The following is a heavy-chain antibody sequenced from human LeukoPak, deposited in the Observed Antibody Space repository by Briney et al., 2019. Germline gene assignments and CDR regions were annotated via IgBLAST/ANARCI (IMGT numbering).Heavy chain of an antibody. J-gene: IGHJ4*02. CDR3: AKGPSYYYDSSGYSDY. D-gene: IGHD3-22*01. V-gene: IGHV3-30*02. CDR1: GFTFSSYG. CDR2: IRYDGSNK. Sequence: PGGSLRLSCAASGFTFSSYGMHWVRQAPGKGLEWVAFIRYDGSNKYYADSVKGRFTISRDSSKNTLYLQMNSLRAEDTAVYYCAKGPSYYYDSSGYSDYWGQGTLVTVSS.